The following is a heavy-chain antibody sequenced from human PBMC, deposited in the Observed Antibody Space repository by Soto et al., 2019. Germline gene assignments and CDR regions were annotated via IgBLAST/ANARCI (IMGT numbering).Heavy chain of an antibody. J-gene: IGHJ3*02. CDR3: ARVKAQILSSGWYGGDDI. CDR1: GFTFGTYS. V-gene: IGHV3-23*01. CDR2: IRDSGHST. Sequence: EVQLLESGGGLVQPGGSLRLSCAASGFTFGTYSMTWVRQAPGKGLEWVSTIRDSGHSTHYADSVRGRFAISRDNSKNTLFLQMNSLRAEDTAVYYCARVKAQILSSGWYGGDDIWGQGTMVTVSS. D-gene: IGHD6-19*01.